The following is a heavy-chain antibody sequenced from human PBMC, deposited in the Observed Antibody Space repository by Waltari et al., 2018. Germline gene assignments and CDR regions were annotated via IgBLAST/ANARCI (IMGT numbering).Heavy chain of an antibody. D-gene: IGHD2-15*01. J-gene: IGHJ4*02. CDR1: GASMNYW. V-gene: IGHV4-4*02. CDR2: VLGSGRT. CDR3: ARDRGRGLYLDT. Sequence: QLQESGPGLVKPSRTLSLISAVAGASMNYWWPWVRQPPGKGLEWIGQVLGSGRTNYNPSFASRVTISLDTSTHQFALKMTSATAADTALYYCARDRGRGLYLDTWGQGILVTVSP.